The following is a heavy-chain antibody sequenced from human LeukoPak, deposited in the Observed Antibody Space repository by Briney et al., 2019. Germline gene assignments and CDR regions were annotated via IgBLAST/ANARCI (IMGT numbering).Heavy chain of an antibody. CDR3: VKGISGWCYFDY. CDR1: GVIFEQYG. Sequence: GGPLRLSCEVSGVIFEQYGMHWVRQAPGKGLEWVAGISRNGVTINYGDSVKGRFTISRDNAKSLLYLQMNSLRPEDTALYYCVKGISGWCYFDYWGQGTRVTVSP. V-gene: IGHV3-9*01. CDR2: ISRNGVTI. J-gene: IGHJ4*02. D-gene: IGHD6-19*01.